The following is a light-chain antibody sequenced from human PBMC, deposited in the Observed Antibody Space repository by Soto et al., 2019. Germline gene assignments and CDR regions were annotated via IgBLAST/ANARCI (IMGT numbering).Light chain of an antibody. Sequence: DIQMTQFPSSLSASLGDRVNITCRASQGISTWLAWYQQKPERAPKSLIYAASRLQSGVPPRFSGSGSETDFTLTISSLQPEDFATYYCQQYNRYPRPFGQGTKVEI. V-gene: IGKV1D-16*01. CDR3: QQYNRYPRP. J-gene: IGKJ1*01. CDR1: QGISTW. CDR2: AAS.